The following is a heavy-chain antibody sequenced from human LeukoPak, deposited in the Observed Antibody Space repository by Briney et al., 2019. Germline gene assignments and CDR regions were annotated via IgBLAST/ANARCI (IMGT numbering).Heavy chain of an antibody. CDR2: INPNSGGT. D-gene: IGHD2-2*01. V-gene: IGHV1-2*02. CDR3: ARDRVVVVPAATAYYYYGMDV. J-gene: IGHJ6*02. CDR1: GYTFTGYY. Sequence: ASVKVSCKASGYTFTGYYMHWVRQAPGQGLEWMGWINPNSGGTNYAQKFQGRVTMTSDTSISTAYMELSRLRSADTAVYYCARDRVVVVPAATAYYYYGMDVWGQGTTVTVSS.